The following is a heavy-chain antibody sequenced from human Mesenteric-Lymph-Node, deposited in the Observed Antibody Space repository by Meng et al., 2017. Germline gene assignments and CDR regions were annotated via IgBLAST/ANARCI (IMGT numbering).Heavy chain of an antibody. CDR2: INPGGSGT. J-gene: IGHJ3*02. Sequence: QGPLVPYGAEVKEPGASVRVSCKASAYSFINHYMFWVRQAPGQGLEWMGLINPGGSGTTYAQKFQGRLTVTRDTPTSTTHMELSSLRPDDTAVYYCATHTVDGAVDIWGQGTMVTVSS. CDR3: ATHTVDGAVDI. D-gene: IGHD4-23*01. V-gene: IGHV1-46*01. CDR1: AYSFINHY.